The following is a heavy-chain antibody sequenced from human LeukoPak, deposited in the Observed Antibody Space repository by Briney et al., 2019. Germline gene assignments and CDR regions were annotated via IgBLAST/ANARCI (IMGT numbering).Heavy chain of an antibody. CDR3: ARDLDPPLAGYGDYGWFDP. CDR1: GGTFSSYA. D-gene: IGHD4-17*01. J-gene: IGHJ5*02. CDR2: IIPIFGTA. Sequence: SVKVSCKASGGTFSSYAISWVRQAPGQGLEWMGRIIPIFGTANYAQKFQGRVTITTDESTSTAYMELSSLRSEDTAVYYCARDLDPPLAGYGDYGWFDPWGQGTLVTVSS. V-gene: IGHV1-69*05.